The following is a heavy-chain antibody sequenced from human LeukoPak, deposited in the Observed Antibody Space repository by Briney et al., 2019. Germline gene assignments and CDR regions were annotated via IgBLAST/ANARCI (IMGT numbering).Heavy chain of an antibody. CDR3: ATGSFDY. J-gene: IGHJ4*02. D-gene: IGHD1-14*01. Sequence: GGSLRLSCAASGFTFGDYGMHWVRHAPGQGLEWVAGISGNSGSINYADSVRGRFTISRDNAKNILHLQMNSLRVEDMAFYYCATGSFDYWGQGTLVTVSS. CDR1: GFTFGDYG. CDR2: ISGNSGSI. V-gene: IGHV3-9*03.